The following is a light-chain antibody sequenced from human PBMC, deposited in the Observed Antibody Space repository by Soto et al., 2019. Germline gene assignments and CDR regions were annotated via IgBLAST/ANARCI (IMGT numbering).Light chain of an antibody. CDR1: QAVVYSDGNTT. CDR2: RVS. CDR3: MQVTHWPLT. Sequence: EVVMIRYPLSRPVTLVHPASISCRSSQAVVYSDGNTTLNWFYQRPGQSPRRLIYRVSNRDSGVPDRFSGSGSGTDFTLKISRVEAEDVGVYYCMQVTHWPLTFGGGTRVEI. V-gene: IGKV2-30*01. J-gene: IGKJ4*01.